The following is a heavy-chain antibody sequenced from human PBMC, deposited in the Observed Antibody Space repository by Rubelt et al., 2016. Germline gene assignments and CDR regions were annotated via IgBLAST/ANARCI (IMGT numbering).Heavy chain of an antibody. J-gene: IGHJ4*02. CDR3: ATDLNWENY. CDR2: INPYSTL. CDR1: GFIFRDYS. V-gene: IGHV3-69-1*01. Sequence: GGSLRLSCAASGFIFRDYSFSWVRQAPGKGLEWISFINPYSTLYHADSVKGRFIISRDNAKSSLFLQMNSLRIEDTALYYCATDLNWENYWGQGTLVTVSS. D-gene: IGHD7-27*01.